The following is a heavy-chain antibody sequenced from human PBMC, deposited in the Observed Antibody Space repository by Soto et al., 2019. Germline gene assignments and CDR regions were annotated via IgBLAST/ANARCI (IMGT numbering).Heavy chain of an antibody. CDR3: ARQHYYDSSGYYTWN. V-gene: IGHV4-39*01. Sequence: SETLSLTCTVSGGSISSSSYYWGWIRQPPGKGLEWIGSIYYSGYTYYNPSLKNRVTISVDTSKKKISLKLSSVTAADTAVYYCARQHYYDSSGYYTWNWGQGTLVTVSS. J-gene: IGHJ4*02. D-gene: IGHD3-22*01. CDR2: IYYSGYT. CDR1: GGSISSSSYY.